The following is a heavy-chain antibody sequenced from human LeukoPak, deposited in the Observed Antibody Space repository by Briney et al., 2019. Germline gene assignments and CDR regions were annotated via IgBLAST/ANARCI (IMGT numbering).Heavy chain of an antibody. V-gene: IGHV4-39*01. CDR1: GGSISNSSYY. CDR2: IYYSGNT. J-gene: IGHJ6*02. CDR3: ARHVPYYDSDFSAWGMDV. Sequence: SETLSLTCTVSGGSISNSSYYWGWIRQPPGKGLEWIGSIYYSGNTFYNPSLKSRVTISVDTSKNQFSLRLSSVTAADTAVYYCARHVPYYDSDFSAWGMDVWGQGTTVTVSS. D-gene: IGHD3-16*01.